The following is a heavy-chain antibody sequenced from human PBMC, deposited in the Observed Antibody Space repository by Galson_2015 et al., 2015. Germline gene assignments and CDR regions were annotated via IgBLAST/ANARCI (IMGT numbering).Heavy chain of an antibody. CDR1: GFTFSSHG. J-gene: IGHJ4*02. Sequence: SLRLSCAASGFTFSSHGMHWVRQAPGKGLEWVAVIWYDGSNKYYADSVKGRFTISRDNSKNTLYLQMNSLRAEDTAVYYCARAPYSGYGTFDYWGQGTLVTVSS. CDR3: ARAPYSGYGTFDY. V-gene: IGHV3-33*01. CDR2: IWYDGSNK. D-gene: IGHD5-12*01.